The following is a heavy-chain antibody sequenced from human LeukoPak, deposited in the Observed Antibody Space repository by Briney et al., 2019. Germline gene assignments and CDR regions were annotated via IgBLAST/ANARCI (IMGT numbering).Heavy chain of an antibody. CDR2: VNLQGST. Sequence: SETLSLTCGVSGGSITNTNYWTWVRQPPGKGLEWIGEVNLQGSTNYNPSLMGRVAISVDKSENHVSLQLTSVTAADTAVYYRAREGGPYRPLDYSGQGTLVTVSS. J-gene: IGHJ4*02. CDR3: AREGGPYRPLDY. CDR1: GGSITNTNY. V-gene: IGHV4-4*02.